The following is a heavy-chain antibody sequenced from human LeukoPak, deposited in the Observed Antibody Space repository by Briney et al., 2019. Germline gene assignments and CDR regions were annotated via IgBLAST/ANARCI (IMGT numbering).Heavy chain of an antibody. CDR3: ARHYGVIKNYYYYMDL. D-gene: IGHD3-3*01. V-gene: IGHV5-51*01. CDR1: GYSFINYW. CDR2: IYPGDSDT. J-gene: IGHJ6*03. Sequence: GESLKISCKGPGYSFINYWIGWVRQMPGKGLERMGIIYPGDSDTRYSPSFQGQVTISADKSINTAYLQWSSLKAPDTAMYYCARHYGVIKNYYYYMDLWGKGTTVTVCS.